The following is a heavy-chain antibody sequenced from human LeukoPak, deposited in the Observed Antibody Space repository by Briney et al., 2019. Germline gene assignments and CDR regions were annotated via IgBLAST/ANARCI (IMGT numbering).Heavy chain of an antibody. J-gene: IGHJ4*02. V-gene: IGHV3-30-3*01. Sequence: GRSLRLSCAASGFTFSDYAIHWVRQAPGKGLEWVAVISYDGNYQYFADSVKGRFTISRDNSKNTLYLQMNSLRAEDTAVYFCARRPISGSSSLDYWGQGTLVTVSS. CDR3: ARRPISGSSSLDY. CDR1: GFTFSDYA. CDR2: ISYDGNYQ. D-gene: IGHD6-13*01.